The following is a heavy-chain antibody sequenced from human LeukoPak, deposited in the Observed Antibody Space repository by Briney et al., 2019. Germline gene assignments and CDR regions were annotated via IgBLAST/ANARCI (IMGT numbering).Heavy chain of an antibody. J-gene: IGHJ4*02. V-gene: IGHV3-21*01. D-gene: IGHD6-19*01. CDR1: GFTFSSYS. CDR2: ISSSSSYI. CDR3: ARLGYSSGWGKDY. Sequence: PGGSLRLSCAASGFTFSSYSMNWVRQAPGKGLEWVSSISSSSSYIYYADSVKGRIIISRDNAKNSLYLQMNSLRADDTAVYYCARLGYSSGWGKDYWGQGTLVTVSS.